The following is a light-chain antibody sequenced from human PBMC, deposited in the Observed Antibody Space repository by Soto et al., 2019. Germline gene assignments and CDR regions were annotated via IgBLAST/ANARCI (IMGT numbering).Light chain of an antibody. CDR1: SSDVGDYNY. V-gene: IGLV2-14*01. CDR2: DDS. J-gene: IGLJ1*01. Sequence: QSVLAQPASVSGSPGQSITISCTGTSSDVGDYNYVSWYQQHPGKAPKLMIYDDSNRPSGVSNRFSGSKSGNTASLTISGLQAEDEADYYCSSYTSSSTFYVFGTGTKVTVL. CDR3: SSYTSSSTFYV.